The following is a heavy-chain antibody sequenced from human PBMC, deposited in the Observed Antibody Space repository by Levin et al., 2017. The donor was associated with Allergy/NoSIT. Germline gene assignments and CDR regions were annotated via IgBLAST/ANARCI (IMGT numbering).Heavy chain of an antibody. Sequence: GGSLRLSCTASGFTFGDYAMSWFRQAPGKGLEWVGFISGEAYGGTTEYAASVKGRFTISRDDSKSIAYLQMKSLKTEDTAVYYCTRDVTYNDFWSPLDYWGQGTLVTVSS. D-gene: IGHD3-3*01. CDR3: TRDVTYNDFWSPLDY. CDR2: ISGEAYGGTT. CDR1: GFTFGDYA. V-gene: IGHV3-49*03. J-gene: IGHJ4*02.